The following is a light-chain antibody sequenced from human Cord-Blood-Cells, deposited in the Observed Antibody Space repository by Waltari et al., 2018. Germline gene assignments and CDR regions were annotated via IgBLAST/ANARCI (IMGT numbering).Light chain of an antibody. J-gene: IGLJ3*02. CDR1: STNSASNY. CDR2: RNN. V-gene: IGLV1-47*01. Sequence: LSKLHPASEPPAHRVTLSFYVSSTNSASNYVCCYQQLPGTAPKLVIYRNNQRPSGVPDRFSCSKSGISASLAISGLRSEYEADYYCAAWDDSLSGWVFGGGTKLTVL. CDR3: AAWDDSLSGWV.